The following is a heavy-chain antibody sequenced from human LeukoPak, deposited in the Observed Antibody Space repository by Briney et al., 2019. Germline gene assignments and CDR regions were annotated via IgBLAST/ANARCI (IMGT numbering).Heavy chain of an antibody. CDR3: ARDRNSGSYLSDAFDI. D-gene: IGHD1-26*01. J-gene: IGHJ3*02. CDR2: INPSGGST. V-gene: IGHV1-46*01. Sequence: ASVKVSYKASGYTFTSYYMHWVRQAPGQGLEWMGIINPSGGSTSYAQKFQGRVTMTRDTSTSTVYMELSSLRSEDTAVYYCARDRNSGSYLSDAFDIWGQGTMVTVSS. CDR1: GYTFTSYY.